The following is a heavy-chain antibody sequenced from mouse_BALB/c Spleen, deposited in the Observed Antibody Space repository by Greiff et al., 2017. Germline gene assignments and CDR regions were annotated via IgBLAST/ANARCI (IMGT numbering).Heavy chain of an antibody. CDR1: GFNIKDTY. V-gene: IGHV14-3*02. CDR2: IDPANGNT. CDR3: ARALRRDCDV. Sequence: VQLQQSGAELVKPGASVKLSCTASGFNIKDTYMHWVKQRPEQGLEWIGRIDPANGNTKYDPKFQGKATITADTSSNTAYLQLSSLTSEDTAVYYCARALRRDCDVWGAGTTVTVSS. J-gene: IGHJ1*01. D-gene: IGHD1-1*01.